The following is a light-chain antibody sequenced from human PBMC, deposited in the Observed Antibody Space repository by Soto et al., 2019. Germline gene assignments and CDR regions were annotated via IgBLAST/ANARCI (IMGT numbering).Light chain of an antibody. CDR2: KVS. V-gene: IGKV1-5*03. CDR3: QEYCTYPWT. CDR1: QSISSW. Sequence: DIQMTQSPSTLSASIGDRVTITCRASQSISSWLAWYQQKPGKAPKFLIHKVSTLVSGVPSRFSGSGSGTEFTLTISSLQPDDFATYFCQEYCTYPWTFGQGTKVDIK. J-gene: IGKJ1*01.